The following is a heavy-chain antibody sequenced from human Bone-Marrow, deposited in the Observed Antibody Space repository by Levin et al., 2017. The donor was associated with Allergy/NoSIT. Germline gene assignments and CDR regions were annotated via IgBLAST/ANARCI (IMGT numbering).Heavy chain of an antibody. CDR1: GFSFSSYS. Sequence: PGGSLRLSCAASGFSFSSYSMNWIRQAPGKGLEFVSYISHTGSSMYYADSVRGRFTISRDNARDSLYLQMNSLRDEDSAVYYCVRDWKYSFDYWGQGTLVTVSS. D-gene: IGHD1-1*01. J-gene: IGHJ4*02. CDR3: VRDWKYSFDY. CDR2: ISHTGSSM. V-gene: IGHV3-48*02.